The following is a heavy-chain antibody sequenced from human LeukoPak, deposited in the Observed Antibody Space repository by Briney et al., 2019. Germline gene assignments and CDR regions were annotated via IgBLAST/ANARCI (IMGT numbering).Heavy chain of an antibody. V-gene: IGHV4-4*07. D-gene: IGHD6-6*01. Sequence: SETLSLTCTVSGGSISNYYWSWIRQPAGKGLEWIGRIYTSGSTNYNPSLKSRVTMSVDTSKSQFSLKLDSVTAADTAVYYCARDVRRSSSSSNSYYYYMDVWGKGTTVTVS. CDR3: ARDVRRSSSSSNSYYYYMDV. CDR2: IYTSGST. J-gene: IGHJ6*03. CDR1: GGSISNYY.